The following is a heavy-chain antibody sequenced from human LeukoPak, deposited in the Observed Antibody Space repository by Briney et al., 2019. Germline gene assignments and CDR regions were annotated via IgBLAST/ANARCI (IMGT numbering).Heavy chain of an antibody. CDR3: ARRDDSSGYHKIFDY. CDR1: GGSISSSSYY. CDR2: MYYSGSS. J-gene: IGHJ4*02. Sequence: SSETLSLTCNVSGGSISSSSYYWGWIRQPPGKGLEWIGSMYYSGSSYYNPSLKSRVTISVDTSKNQFSLKLSSVTAADTAVYFCARRDDSSGYHKIFDYWGPGTLVTVSS. D-gene: IGHD3-22*01. V-gene: IGHV4-39*01.